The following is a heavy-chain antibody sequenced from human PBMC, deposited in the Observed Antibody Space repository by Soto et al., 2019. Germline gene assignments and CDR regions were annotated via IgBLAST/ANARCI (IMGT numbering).Heavy chain of an antibody. Sequence: ASVKVSCKASGYTFTSYAMHWVRQAPGQRLEWMGWINAGNGNTKYSQKFQGRVTITRGTSASTAYMELSSLRSEDTAVYYCARADGRDGYNYIGSLFDYWGQGTLVTVSS. D-gene: IGHD5-12*01. J-gene: IGHJ4*02. CDR1: GYTFTSYA. V-gene: IGHV1-3*01. CDR3: ARADGRDGYNYIGSLFDY. CDR2: INAGNGNT.